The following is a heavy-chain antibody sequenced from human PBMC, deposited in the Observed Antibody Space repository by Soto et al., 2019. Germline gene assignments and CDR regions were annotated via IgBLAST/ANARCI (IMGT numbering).Heavy chain of an antibody. Sequence: SETLSLTFTVSGGSISSGDYYWSWIRQPPGKGLEWIGYIYYSGSTYYNPSLKSRVTISVDTSKNQFSLKLSSVTAADTAVYYCARHLRRDHTIGFDYWGQGTLVTVSS. CDR1: GGSISSGDYY. CDR3: ARHLRRDHTIGFDY. CDR2: IYYSGST. D-gene: IGHD3-10*01. J-gene: IGHJ4*02. V-gene: IGHV4-30-4*01.